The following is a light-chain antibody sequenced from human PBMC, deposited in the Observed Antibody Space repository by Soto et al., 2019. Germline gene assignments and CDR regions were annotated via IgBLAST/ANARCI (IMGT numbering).Light chain of an antibody. CDR2: AAS. Sequence: AIRMTQSPSSLSASTGDRVTITCRASQGISSYLAWYQQKPGKAPKLLIYAASTLQSGVPSRFSGSGSGTDFTLTISCLQSEDFETYYCQQYYSYLLGYTFGQGTKVDIK. CDR1: QGISSY. CDR3: QQYYSYLLGYT. J-gene: IGKJ2*01. V-gene: IGKV1-8*01.